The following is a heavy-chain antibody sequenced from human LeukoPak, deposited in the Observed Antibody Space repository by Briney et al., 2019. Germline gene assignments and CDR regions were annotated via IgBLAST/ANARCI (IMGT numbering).Heavy chain of an antibody. J-gene: IGHJ5*02. CDR3: GGAATGTVGWFDP. Sequence: SETLSLTCTVSGGSVSSGIYYGGGIRQPSGKGLEWIGRIYYSGTTSYNPSLKSRVTISVDTSKNQFSLMLTSETASDTAVYFCGGAATGTVGWFDPWGQGTLVTVPS. D-gene: IGHD6-13*01. CDR2: IYYSGTT. V-gene: IGHV4-39*01. CDR1: GGSVSSGIYY.